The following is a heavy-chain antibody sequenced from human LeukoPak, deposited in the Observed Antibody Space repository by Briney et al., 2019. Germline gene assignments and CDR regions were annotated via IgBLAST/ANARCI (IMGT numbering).Heavy chain of an antibody. J-gene: IGHJ4*02. CDR1: GGSFSGYY. V-gene: IGHV4-34*01. Sequence: PETLSLTCAVYGGSFSGYYWSWIRQPPGKGLEWIGEINHSGSTNYNPSLKSRVTISVDTSKNQFSLKLSSVTAADTAVYYCARAGNYYDSSGYRPFDYWGQGTLVTVSS. D-gene: IGHD3-22*01. CDR2: INHSGST. CDR3: ARAGNYYDSSGYRPFDY.